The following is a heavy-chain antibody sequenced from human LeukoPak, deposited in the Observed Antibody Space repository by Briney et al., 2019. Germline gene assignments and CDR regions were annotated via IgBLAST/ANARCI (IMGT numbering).Heavy chain of an antibody. CDR1: GFTFSSYS. J-gene: IGHJ3*02. CDR2: ISSSSSYI. CDR3: ARTAGYSSGGLRIDAFDI. Sequence: SGGSLRLSCAASGFTFSSYSMNWVRQAPGKGLEWVSSISSSSSYIYYADSVKGRFTISRDNAKNSLYLQMNSLRAEDTAVYYCARTAGYSSGGLRIDAFDIWGQGTMVTVSS. D-gene: IGHD6-19*01. V-gene: IGHV3-21*01.